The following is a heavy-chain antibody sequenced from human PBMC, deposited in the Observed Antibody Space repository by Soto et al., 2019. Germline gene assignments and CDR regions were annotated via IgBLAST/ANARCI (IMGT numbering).Heavy chain of an antibody. V-gene: IGHV3-13*05. CDR2: ISAAGDP. J-gene: IGHJ6*02. CDR3: ARTDRDCYGLDV. Sequence: EVQLVESGGGLVQPGGSLRLSCEASGFTFRNYDMHWVRQGTGKGLEWVSGISAAGDPDYADSVEGRFTISRENAQNSFFLQMNSIRVGDTAVYYWARTDRDCYGLDVWGEGTTVIVSS. CDR1: GFTFRNYD.